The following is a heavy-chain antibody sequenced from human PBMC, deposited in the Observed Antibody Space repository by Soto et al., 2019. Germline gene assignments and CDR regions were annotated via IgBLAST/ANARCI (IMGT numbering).Heavy chain of an antibody. V-gene: IGHV4-30-2*01. Sequence: SVTKCLTCTVADGTMSGGGYSWNWIRKPPGKGLEWIGYIYYGGSTYNNPSLQSRVTMSLDRSRNQFSLKLNSVTAADTAVYYCARVRREYDNSGPVDYWGQGTLVTVSS. CDR1: DGTMSGGGYS. CDR2: IYYGGST. D-gene: IGHD3-22*01. CDR3: ARVRREYDNSGPVDY. J-gene: IGHJ4*02.